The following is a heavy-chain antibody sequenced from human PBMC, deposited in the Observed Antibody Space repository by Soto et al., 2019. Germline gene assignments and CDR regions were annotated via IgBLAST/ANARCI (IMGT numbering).Heavy chain of an antibody. CDR1: GGSITGGAYY. J-gene: IGHJ5*02. CDR2: IHNSGRT. D-gene: IGHD3-22*01. V-gene: IGHV4-31*11. CDR3: ARYYFDSSGYSNWFDP. Sequence: SETLSVTSADSGGSITGGAYYWTWIRQHAGKGLEWIAYIHNSGRTFYNPSLKSRVTISVDTSNNQFSLKLSSVTAADTAVYYCARYYFDSSGYSNWFDPWGQGTLVTVSS.